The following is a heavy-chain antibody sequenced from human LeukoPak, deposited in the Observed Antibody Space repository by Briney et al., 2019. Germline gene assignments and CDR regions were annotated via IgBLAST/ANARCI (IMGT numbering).Heavy chain of an antibody. V-gene: IGHV3-74*01. D-gene: IGHD2-15*01. CDR3: ARARGSYAFDI. J-gene: IGHJ3*02. Sequence: GGSLRLSCVASGLTFRTNWMHWVRQAPGKGLVWISRINHDGTSTRYADSVKGRFIISRDDAKNILYLEMNSLRAEDTAVYYCARARGSYAFDIWGQGTMVTVSS. CDR2: INHDGTST. CDR1: GLTFRTNW.